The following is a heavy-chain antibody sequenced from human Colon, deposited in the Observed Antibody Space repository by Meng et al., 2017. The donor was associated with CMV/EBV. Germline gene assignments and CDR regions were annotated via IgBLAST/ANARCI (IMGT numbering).Heavy chain of an antibody. J-gene: IGHJ6*02. Sequence: GGSLRLSCSASGFTFDDYTMHWVRQVPGKGLEWVSLISWDGGSTYYADSVKGRFTISRDNRKNSLFLEMNSLRAEDNGLYYCVKDRAGVSGSNGMDVWGQGPTVTVSS. CDR2: ISWDGGST. CDR1: GFTFDDYT. CDR3: VKDRAGVSGSNGMDV. V-gene: IGHV3-43*01. D-gene: IGHD3-10*01.